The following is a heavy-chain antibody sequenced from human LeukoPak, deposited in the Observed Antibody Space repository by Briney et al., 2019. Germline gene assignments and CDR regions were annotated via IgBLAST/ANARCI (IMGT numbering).Heavy chain of an antibody. D-gene: IGHD6-19*01. CDR2: IFYTGST. J-gene: IGHJ4*02. CDR1: GGSIGSSRYS. Sequence: SETLSLTCTVSGGSIGSSRYSWGWIRQTPGKGLEWIGSIFYTGSTYYNPSLKSRITISQDTSKSQFSLKLRSVTAADTAVYYCARSSGWYSDYWGQGTLVTVSS. CDR3: ARSSGWYSDY. V-gene: IGHV4-39*07.